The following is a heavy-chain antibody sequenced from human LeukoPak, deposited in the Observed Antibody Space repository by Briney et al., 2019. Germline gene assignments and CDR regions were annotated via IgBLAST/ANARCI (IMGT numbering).Heavy chain of an antibody. D-gene: IGHD6-19*01. CDR2: VWYDGSNK. CDR1: GFTFSSYG. V-gene: IGHV3-33*01. J-gene: IGHJ4*02. CDR3: ARTQDSSGWFYYFDY. Sequence: PGGSLRLSCAASGFTFSSYGMHWVRQAPGKGLEWVAVVWYDGSNKYHADSVKGRFTISRDNSKNTLYLQMNSLRAEDTAVYYCARTQDSSGWFYYFDYWGQGTLVTVSS.